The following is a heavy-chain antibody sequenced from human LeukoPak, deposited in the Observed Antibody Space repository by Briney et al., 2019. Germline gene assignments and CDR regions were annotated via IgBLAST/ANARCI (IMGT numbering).Heavy chain of an antibody. CDR2: ISSSSRIM. V-gene: IGHV3-48*02. CDR3: ARDKSGSDSARGAVIDI. J-gene: IGHJ3*02. D-gene: IGHD1-26*01. Sequence: GGALRLSCAALGFTFRSYTMNWVRKAPGKGLDWISYISSSSRIMYYADSVKGRFSISRDNAKNSLYLHMNSLRDEDTAVYYCARDKSGSDSARGAVIDICGQGAMVTVSS. CDR1: GFTFRSYT.